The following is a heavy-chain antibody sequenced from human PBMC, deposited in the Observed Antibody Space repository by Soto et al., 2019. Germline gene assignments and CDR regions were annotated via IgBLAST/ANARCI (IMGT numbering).Heavy chain of an antibody. Sequence: PSETLSLTCTVSGGSISSYYWSWIRQPPGKGLEWIGYIYYSGSTNYNPSLKSRVTISVDTSKNQFSLKLSSVTAADTAVYYCAREIRSPSLDWFDPWGQGTLVTSP. V-gene: IGHV4-59*01. J-gene: IGHJ5*02. CDR2: IYYSGST. CDR1: GGSISSYY. D-gene: IGHD3-16*01. CDR3: AREIRSPSLDWFDP.